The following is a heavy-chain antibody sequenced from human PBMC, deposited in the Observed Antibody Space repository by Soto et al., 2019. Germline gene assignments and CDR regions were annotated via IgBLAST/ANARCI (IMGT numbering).Heavy chain of an antibody. D-gene: IGHD6-13*01. CDR2: INPNNGVT. J-gene: IGHJ5*02. Sequence: ASVKVSCKTSGYTFTEYYVIWVRQAPGQGLEWMGWINPNNGVTKYAQRFLGRVTMTRDTSISTAYMEVRRLVSDDTAVYFCAIDSKYSSSALMDPWGQGTLVTVYS. CDR3: AIDSKYSSSALMDP. CDR1: GYTFTEYY. V-gene: IGHV1-2*02.